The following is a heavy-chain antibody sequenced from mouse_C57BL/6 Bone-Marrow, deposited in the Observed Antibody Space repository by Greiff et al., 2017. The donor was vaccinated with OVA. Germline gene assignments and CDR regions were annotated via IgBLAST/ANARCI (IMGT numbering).Heavy chain of an antibody. CDR2: IQPNSGST. CDR3: ARGAQGYAMDY. Sequence: QVQLQQPGAELVKPGASVKLSCKASGYTFTSYWMHWVKQRPGQGLEWIGMIQPNSGSTNYNEKFKSKATLTVDKSSSTAYMQLSSLTSEDSAVYYCARGAQGYAMDYWGQGTSVTVSS. V-gene: IGHV1-64*01. CDR1: GYTFTSYW. J-gene: IGHJ4*01.